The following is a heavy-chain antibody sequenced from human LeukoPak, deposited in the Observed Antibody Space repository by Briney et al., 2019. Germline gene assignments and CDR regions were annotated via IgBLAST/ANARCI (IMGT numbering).Heavy chain of an antibody. Sequence: PSETLSLTCTVSGGSISSYYWSWIRQPPGKGLEWIGYIYYSGSTYYNPSLKSRVTISVDTSKNQFSLKLSSVTAADTAVYYCASGYSGSPLDYWGQGTLVTVSS. CDR3: ASGYSGSPLDY. D-gene: IGHD1-26*01. CDR1: GGSISSYY. CDR2: IYYSGST. J-gene: IGHJ4*02. V-gene: IGHV4-59*08.